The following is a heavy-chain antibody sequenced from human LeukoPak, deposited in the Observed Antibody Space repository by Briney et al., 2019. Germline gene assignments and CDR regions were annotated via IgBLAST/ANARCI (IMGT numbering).Heavy chain of an antibody. CDR3: AKDSDGIVPAALT. CDR2: ISGSGGST. J-gene: IGHJ5*02. D-gene: IGHD2-2*01. V-gene: IGHV3-23*01. CDR1: GFTFSSYA. Sequence: GGSLRLSCVASGFTFSSYAMSWVRQAPGKGLEWVSAISGSGGSTYYADSVKGRFTISRDNSKNTLYPQMNSLRAEDTAVYYCAKDSDGIVPAALTWGQGTLVTVSS.